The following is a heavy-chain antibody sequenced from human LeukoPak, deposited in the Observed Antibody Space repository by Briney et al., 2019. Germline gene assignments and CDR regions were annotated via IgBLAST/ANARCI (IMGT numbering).Heavy chain of an antibody. CDR2: IYYSGST. Sequence: SETLSLTCTVSGGSISSGGYYWSWIRQHPGKGLEWIGYIYYSGSTYHNPSLKSRVTISVDTSKNQFSLKLSSVTAADTAVYYCARDHNDILTGSTAFDIWGQGTMVTVSS. V-gene: IGHV4-31*03. CDR3: ARDHNDILTGSTAFDI. CDR1: GGSISSGGYY. J-gene: IGHJ3*02. D-gene: IGHD3-9*01.